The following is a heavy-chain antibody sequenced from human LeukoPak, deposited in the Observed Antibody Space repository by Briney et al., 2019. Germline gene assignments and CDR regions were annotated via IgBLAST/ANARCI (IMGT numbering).Heavy chain of an antibody. D-gene: IGHD4-17*01. CDR1: GFTFSSYW. CDR3: ARDDGSTGDYLCAVY. Sequence: PGGSLRLSCAASGFTFSSYWMTWVRQAPGKGLEWVANIKPDGSKKNYVDSVKGRFTISRDISKNTVYLQMNSLRVEDTAVYFCARDDGSTGDYLCAVYWGQGTLVTVSS. V-gene: IGHV3-7*01. J-gene: IGHJ4*02. CDR2: IKPDGSKK.